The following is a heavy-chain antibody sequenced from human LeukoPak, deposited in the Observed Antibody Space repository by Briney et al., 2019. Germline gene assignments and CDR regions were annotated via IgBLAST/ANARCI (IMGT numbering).Heavy chain of an antibody. J-gene: IGHJ5*02. Sequence: GGPLSLSCAASGFTFSRYAMSWLRQAPGKGVEWVSTMSTSGGSTYYADSVKGRFTISRDNSKNTLFLHMTSLRAEDTAVYYCARAVDFWSGYPQPNWFDPWGQGTRVTVSS. D-gene: IGHD3-3*01. CDR1: GFTFSRYA. CDR3: ARAVDFWSGYPQPNWFDP. V-gene: IGHV3-23*01. CDR2: MSTSGGST.